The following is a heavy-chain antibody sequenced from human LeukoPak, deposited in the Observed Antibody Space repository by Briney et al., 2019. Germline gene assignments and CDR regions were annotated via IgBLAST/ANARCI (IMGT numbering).Heavy chain of an antibody. J-gene: IGHJ4*02. V-gene: IGHV5-51*01. CDR3: ARGDLTFDFDY. Sequence: PEESLKISCKAAGYSFTNYWIGWVRQMPGKGLEWMATIYPGDSATTYSPSFQGQVTISADRSITTAYLQWKSLKASDTAMYYCARGDLTFDFDYWGQGTLVTVSS. CDR1: GYSFTNYW. CDR2: IYPGDSAT.